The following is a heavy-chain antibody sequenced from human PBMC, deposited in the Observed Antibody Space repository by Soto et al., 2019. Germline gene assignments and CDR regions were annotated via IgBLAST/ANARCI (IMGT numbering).Heavy chain of an antibody. Sequence: ASVKVSCKASGYTFTGYYMHWVRQAPGQGLEWMGWINPNSGGTNYAQKLQGWVTLTRDTSISTAYMELSRLRSDDTAVYYCARDRGHCSGGSCYVVRAFDFWGQGTMVTVSS. CDR3: ARDRGHCSGGSCYVVRAFDF. D-gene: IGHD2-15*01. CDR1: GYTFTGYY. CDR2: INPNSGGT. J-gene: IGHJ3*01. V-gene: IGHV1-2*04.